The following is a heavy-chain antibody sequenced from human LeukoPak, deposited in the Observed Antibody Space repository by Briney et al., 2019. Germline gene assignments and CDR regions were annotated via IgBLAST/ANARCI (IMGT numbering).Heavy chain of an antibody. CDR1: GFTFSTYA. CDR3: AKERAGYINPYYFDY. D-gene: IGHD3-9*01. CDR2: ISGSGANT. J-gene: IGHJ4*02. Sequence: WGSLRLSCAASGFTFSTYAMSWVRQAPGKGLEWVSTISGSGANTYYADSVRGRFTISGDNSKNTLYLHMNSLRAEDTAVYYCAKERAGYINPYYFDYWGQGTLVTVSS. V-gene: IGHV3-23*01.